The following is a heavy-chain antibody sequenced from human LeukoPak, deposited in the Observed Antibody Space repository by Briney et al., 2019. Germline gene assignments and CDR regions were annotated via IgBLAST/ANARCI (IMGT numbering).Heavy chain of an antibody. CDR3: ARDGGGDRYSGSYYYYYYMDV. CDR1: GYTFTSYY. CDR2: INPSGGST. J-gene: IGHJ6*03. D-gene: IGHD1-26*01. V-gene: IGHV1-46*01. Sequence: ASVKVSCKASGYTFTSYYMHWVRQAPGQGLEWMGVINPSGGSTSYAQKFQGRVTMTRDTSTSTVYMELSSLRSEDTAVYYCARDGGGDRYSGSYYYYYYMDVWGKGTTVTVSS.